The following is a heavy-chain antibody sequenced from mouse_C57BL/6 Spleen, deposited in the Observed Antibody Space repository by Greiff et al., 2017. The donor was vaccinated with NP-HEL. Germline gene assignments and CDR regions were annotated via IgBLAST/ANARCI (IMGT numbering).Heavy chain of an antibody. CDR3: SRGGLWEELRGFAY. Sequence: EVKLVESGEGLVKPGGSLKLSCAASGFTFSSYAMSWVRQTPEKRLEWVAYISSGGDYIYYADTVKGRFTIPRDNARNTLYLQMSSLKSEDTDMYYCSRGGLWEELRGFAYWGQGTLVTVSA. CDR2: ISSGGDYI. CDR1: GFTFSSYA. V-gene: IGHV5S21*01. J-gene: IGHJ3*01. D-gene: IGHD1-1*02.